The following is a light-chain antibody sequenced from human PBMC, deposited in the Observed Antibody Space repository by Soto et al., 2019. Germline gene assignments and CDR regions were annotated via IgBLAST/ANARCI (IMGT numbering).Light chain of an antibody. V-gene: IGKV3-20*01. CDR3: QQSSSSPIT. J-gene: IGKJ5*01. CDR2: AAS. Sequence: EIMLTQSPGTLSLSPGERATLSCRASQSVSSSYLAWYQQKPGQAPRLLMSAASSRATGIPDRFSGSGSGTDFTLTISRLEAEDFAVYYCQQSSSSPITFGQGTRLEI. CDR1: QSVSSSY.